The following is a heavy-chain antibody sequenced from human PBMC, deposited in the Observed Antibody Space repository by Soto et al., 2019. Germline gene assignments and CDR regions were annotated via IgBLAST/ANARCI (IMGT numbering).Heavy chain of an antibody. Sequence: ASVKVSCKASGYTFTSYAMHWVRQAPGQRLEWMGWINAGNGNTKYSQKFQGRVTITRDTSASTAYMELSSLRSEDTAVYYCASSSWYVSVYVKTEYAFDIWGQGTMVTVSS. J-gene: IGHJ3*02. D-gene: IGHD6-13*01. V-gene: IGHV1-3*01. CDR1: GYTFTSYA. CDR3: ASSSWYVSVYVKTEYAFDI. CDR2: INAGNGNT.